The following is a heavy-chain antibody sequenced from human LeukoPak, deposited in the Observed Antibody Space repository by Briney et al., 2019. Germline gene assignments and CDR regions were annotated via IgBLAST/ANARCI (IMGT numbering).Heavy chain of an antibody. D-gene: IGHD3-22*01. CDR1: GFTFSIYG. CDR2: ISYDGSNK. CDR3: ARHDSSGHAFDI. V-gene: IGHV3-30*03. Sequence: GGSLRLSCAASGFTFSIYGMSWVRQAPGKGLEWVAVISYDGSNKYYADSVKGRFTISRDNSKNTLYLQMNSLRAEDTAVYYCARHDSSGHAFDIWGQGTMVTVSS. J-gene: IGHJ3*02.